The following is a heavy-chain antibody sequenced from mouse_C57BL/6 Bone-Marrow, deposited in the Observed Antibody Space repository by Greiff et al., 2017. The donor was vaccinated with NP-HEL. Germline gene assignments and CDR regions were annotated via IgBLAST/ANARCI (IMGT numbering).Heavy chain of an antibody. CDR1: GFNIKDDY. J-gene: IGHJ4*01. V-gene: IGHV14-4*01. D-gene: IGHD1-1*02. CDR2: IDPENGDT. Sequence: VQLQQSGAELVRPGASVKLSCTASGFNIKDDYMPWVKQRPEQGLEWIGWIDPENGDTEYASKFQGKATITADTSSNTAYLQLSSLTSEDTAVYYCTTDYGLTGAMDYWGQGTSVTVSS. CDR3: TTDYGLTGAMDY.